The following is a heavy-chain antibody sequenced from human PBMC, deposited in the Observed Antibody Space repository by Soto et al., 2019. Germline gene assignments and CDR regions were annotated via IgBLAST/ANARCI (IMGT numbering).Heavy chain of an antibody. CDR3: ATDTYCPATCYRGHGN. CDR1: GFTFSSYW. CDR2: MNQHGSDI. Sequence: EVQLVESGGDLVQPGGSLRLSCAASGFTFSSYWMAWVRQSPGKGLEWVASMNQHGSDIQYVDSVRGGFTISRDNARNLLYLQMDDLSGEDTAIYYCATDTYCPATCYRGHGNWGQGTLVTVSS. J-gene: IGHJ4*02. D-gene: IGHD2-8*02. V-gene: IGHV3-7*03.